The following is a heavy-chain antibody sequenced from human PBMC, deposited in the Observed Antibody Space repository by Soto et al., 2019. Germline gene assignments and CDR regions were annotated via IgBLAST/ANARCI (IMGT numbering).Heavy chain of an antibody. CDR2: IYYVGST. V-gene: IGHV4-31*03. CDR1: GDSIRNGFYY. J-gene: IGHJ5*02. CDR3: AKNETTRPWFNP. D-gene: IGHD1-1*01. Sequence: QVQLQESGPGLVKPSQTLSLICTVSGDSIRNGFYYWSWIRQHPGKGLEWIGNIYYVGSTSYNPSLKSRFTIAIDRSKNQFSLTLNSVTAADTAVYYCAKNETTRPWFNPWGQGTLVIVSS.